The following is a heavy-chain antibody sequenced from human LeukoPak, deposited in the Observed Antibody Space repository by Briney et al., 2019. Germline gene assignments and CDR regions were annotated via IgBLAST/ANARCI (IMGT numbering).Heavy chain of an antibody. Sequence: SETLSLICATSGAPISRFYWSWVRQPPGKGLEWIGNIYNGVPTFFNPSLKSRVTLSVGTSKTQFSLHLASVTAADTAVYYCVQTTGWPGFDYWGQGILVTVSS. CDR1: GAPISRFY. V-gene: IGHV4-4*09. J-gene: IGHJ4*02. D-gene: IGHD6-19*01. CDR2: IYNGVPT. CDR3: VQTTGWPGFDY.